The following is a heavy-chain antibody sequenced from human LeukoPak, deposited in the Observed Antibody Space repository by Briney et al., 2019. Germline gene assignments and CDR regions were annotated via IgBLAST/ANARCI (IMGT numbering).Heavy chain of an antibody. J-gene: IGHJ4*02. CDR2: INHSGSP. Sequence: ETLTLTCAVYGGSFSDYYWTWIRQPPGKGLEWIGEINHSGSPNNNPSLKSRVSISFDTSKNQFSLKLTSVTAADTAVYYCGSRRTAMFGVIKGPIDYWGQGTLVTVSS. CDR3: GSRRTAMFGVIKGPIDY. CDR1: GGSFSDYY. V-gene: IGHV4-34*01. D-gene: IGHD3-3*01.